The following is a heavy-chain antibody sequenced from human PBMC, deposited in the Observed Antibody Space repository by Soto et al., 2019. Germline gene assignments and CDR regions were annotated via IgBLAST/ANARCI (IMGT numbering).Heavy chain of an antibody. CDR1: GYTFTTYY. D-gene: IGHD2-15*01. Sequence: QVQLVQSGAEVKRPGASVKVSCKASGYTFTTYYMHWVRQAPGQGLEWLGIINPNGGSTTYAQKFQGTVTMPRDTSTSTVYLELSSLRSEDTAVYYCARAGYCSGGTCFHGNCNYWGQGTLVTVSA. CDR2: INPNGGST. CDR3: ARAGYCSGGTCFHGNCNY. J-gene: IGHJ4*02. V-gene: IGHV1-46*01.